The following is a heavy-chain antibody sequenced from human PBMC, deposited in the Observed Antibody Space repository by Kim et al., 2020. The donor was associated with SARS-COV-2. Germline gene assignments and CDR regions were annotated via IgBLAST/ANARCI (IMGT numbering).Heavy chain of an antibody. CDR2: LNPNSGNT. CDR3: ASGPSGWYDY. D-gene: IGHD6-19*01. J-gene: IGHJ4*02. Sequence: ASVKVSCKASGYSFTSYDINWVRQATGQGLEWMGWLNPNSGNTGFAQKFQGRVTMTRATATSTAYMELSSLRSEDTAVYYCASGPSGWYDYWGQGTLVTVSS. V-gene: IGHV1-8*02. CDR1: GYSFTSYD.